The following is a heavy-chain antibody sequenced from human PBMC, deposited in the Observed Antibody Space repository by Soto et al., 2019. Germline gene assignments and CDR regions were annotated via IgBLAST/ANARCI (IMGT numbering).Heavy chain of an antibody. CDR3: AKGSSASGYYGMDV. CDR1: GFTFDDYA. V-gene: IGHV3-9*01. J-gene: IGHJ6*02. Sequence: PGGSLRLSCAASGFTFDDYAMHWVRQAPGKGLEWVSGISWNSGSIGYADSVKGRFTISRDNAKNSLYLQMNSLRAEDTALYYCAKGSSASGYYGMDVWGQGTTVTVSS. D-gene: IGHD2-2*01. CDR2: ISWNSGSI.